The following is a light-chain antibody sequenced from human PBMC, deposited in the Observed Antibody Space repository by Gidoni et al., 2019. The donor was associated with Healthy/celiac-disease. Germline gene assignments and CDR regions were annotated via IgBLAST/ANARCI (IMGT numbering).Light chain of an antibody. Sequence: QLVLPQTPSASASLGASVKLTCTLSSGHSSYAITWHQQQPGKGPRYLMKLNSDGRHSKGDGIPDRFAGSSSGAERYLTISSLQSEDEADYYCQTWGTGIRLFGGGTKLTVL. CDR3: QTWGTGIRL. CDR2: LNSDGRH. J-gene: IGLJ3*02. V-gene: IGLV4-69*01. CDR1: SGHSSYA.